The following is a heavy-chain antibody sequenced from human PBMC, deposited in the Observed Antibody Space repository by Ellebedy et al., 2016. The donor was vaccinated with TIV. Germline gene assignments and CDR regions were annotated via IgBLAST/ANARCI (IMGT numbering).Heavy chain of an antibody. D-gene: IGHD4-17*01. V-gene: IGHV3-7*01. CDR1: GFSFRSYW. CDR2: IYHGGSQQ. CDR3: ARRGSYGDYAVQINNGFDP. Sequence: GESLKISCAASGFSFRSYWMSWVRQAPGKGLEWVANIYHGGSQQYYVDSVKGRFTISRDNAKNLLYLQMDSLSAEDTAVYYCARRGSYGDYAVQINNGFDPWGRGTLVTVSS. J-gene: IGHJ5*02.